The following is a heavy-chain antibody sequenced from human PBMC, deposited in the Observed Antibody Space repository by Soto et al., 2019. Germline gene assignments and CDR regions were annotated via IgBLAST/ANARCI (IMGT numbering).Heavy chain of an antibody. Sequence: ASVKVSCKSSGYPFTHYGITWVRQAPGQGLEWMGWISPYNGNTNYGQTFQGRATLTTDTSTSTVYMELRSLRSDDTAVCYCARDQSFDRSYYYGIDVWGQGTTVTVSS. D-gene: IGHD3-10*01. CDR2: ISPYNGNT. CDR1: GYPFTHYG. J-gene: IGHJ6*02. CDR3: ARDQSFDRSYYYGIDV. V-gene: IGHV1-18*01.